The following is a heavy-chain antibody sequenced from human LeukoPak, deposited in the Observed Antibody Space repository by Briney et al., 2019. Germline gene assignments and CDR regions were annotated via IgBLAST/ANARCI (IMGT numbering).Heavy chain of an antibody. CDR3: ARAYYYDSSGYPTYYFDY. CDR2: IYYSGST. D-gene: IGHD3-22*01. CDR1: GGSISSYY. Sequence: SETLSLTCTVSGGSISSYYWSWIRQPPGKGLEWIGYIYYSGSTNYNPSLKSRVTISVDTSKNQSSLKLSSVTAADTAVYYCARAYYYDSSGYPTYYFDYWGQGTLVTVSS. J-gene: IGHJ4*02. V-gene: IGHV4-59*01.